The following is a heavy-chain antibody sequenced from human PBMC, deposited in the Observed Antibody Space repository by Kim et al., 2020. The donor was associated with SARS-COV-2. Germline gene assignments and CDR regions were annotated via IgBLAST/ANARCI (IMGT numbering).Heavy chain of an antibody. V-gene: IGHV3-23*01. CDR3: ANLAAMVRGVAGDY. J-gene: IGHJ4*02. D-gene: IGHD3-10*01. Sequence: ADSVKGRFTISRDNSKNTLYLQMNSLRAEDTAVYYCANLAAMVRGVAGDYWGQGTLVTVSS.